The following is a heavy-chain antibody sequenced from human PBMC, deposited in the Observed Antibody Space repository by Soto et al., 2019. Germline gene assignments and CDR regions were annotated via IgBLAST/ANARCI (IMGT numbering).Heavy chain of an antibody. D-gene: IGHD2-15*01. V-gene: IGHV5-10-1*01. Sequence: GESLKISCQGSGYSFTSYWISWVRQMPGKGLEWMGRIDPSDSYTNYSPSFQGHVTISADKSISTAYLQWSSLKASDTAMYYCARSCSGGSCYSGGWEAYYYYGMDVWGQGTTVTVSS. CDR3: ARSCSGGSCYSGGWEAYYYYGMDV. CDR2: IDPSDSYT. CDR1: GYSFTSYW. J-gene: IGHJ6*02.